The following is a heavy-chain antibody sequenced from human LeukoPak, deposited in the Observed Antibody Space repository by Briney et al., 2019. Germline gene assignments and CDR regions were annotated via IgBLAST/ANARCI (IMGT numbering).Heavy chain of an antibody. J-gene: IGHJ4*02. V-gene: IGHV3-21*01. CDR2: ISSSSSYI. Sequence: GGSLRLSCAASGFTFSSYSMNWVRQAPGKGLEWVSSISSSSSYIYYADSVKGRFTISRDNAKNSLYLQMNSLRAEDTAVYYCARVLKHAYGGIWGQGTLVTVSS. CDR3: ARVLKHAYGGI. CDR1: GFTFSSYS. D-gene: IGHD4-23*01.